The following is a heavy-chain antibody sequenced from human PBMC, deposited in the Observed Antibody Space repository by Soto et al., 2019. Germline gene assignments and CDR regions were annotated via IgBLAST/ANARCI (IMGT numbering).Heavy chain of an antibody. CDR3: ARGYDFWSGYYYPYGMDV. Sequence: GASVKVSCKASGYTFTGYYMHWVRQAPGQGLEWMGRIIPILGIANYAQKFQGRVTITADKSTSTAYMELSSLRAEDTAVYYCARGYDFWSGYYYPYGMDVWGQGTTVTVSS. CDR2: IIPILGIA. V-gene: IGHV1-69*04. CDR1: GYTFTGYY. D-gene: IGHD3-3*01. J-gene: IGHJ6*02.